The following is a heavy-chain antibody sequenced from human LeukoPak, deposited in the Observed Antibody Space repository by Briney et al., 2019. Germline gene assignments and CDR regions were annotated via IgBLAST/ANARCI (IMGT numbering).Heavy chain of an antibody. V-gene: IGHV4-34*01. D-gene: IGHD3-3*01. CDR1: GGSLSGYC. CDR2: INHSGST. Sequence: SETLSLTCAVYGGSLSGYCWSWIRQPPGKGLEWIGEINHSGSTNYNPSLKSRVTISVDTSKNQFSLKLSSVTAADTAVYYCARGSREISLLRFLEWLFPFDPWGQGTLVTVSS. J-gene: IGHJ5*02. CDR3: ARGSREISLLRFLEWLFPFDP.